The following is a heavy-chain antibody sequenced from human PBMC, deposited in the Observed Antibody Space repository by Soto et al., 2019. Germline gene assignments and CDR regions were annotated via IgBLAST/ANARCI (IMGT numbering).Heavy chain of an antibody. Sequence: ASETLSLTCTVSGGSISSYYWSWIRQPPGKGLEWIGYIYYSGSTNYNPSLKSRVTISVDTSKNQFSLKLSSVTAADTAVYYCARFNWYFALWGRGTLVTVSS. CDR1: GGSISSYY. V-gene: IGHV4-59*08. J-gene: IGHJ2*01. CDR3: ARFNWYFAL. CDR2: IYYSGST.